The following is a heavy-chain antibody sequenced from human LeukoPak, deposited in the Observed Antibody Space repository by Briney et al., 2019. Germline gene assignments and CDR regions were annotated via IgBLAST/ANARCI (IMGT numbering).Heavy chain of an antibody. J-gene: IGHJ4*02. V-gene: IGHV1-69*05. CDR3: ARDLGLGDTWSTYYDSSGIFDY. CDR1: GGTLTSYA. D-gene: IGHD3-22*01. Sequence: SVKVSCKASGGTLTSYAISWVRQAPGQGLEWMGRIIPIFGTLKYAQKFQGRVTITTDESTSTAYMELSSLRSEDTAVYYCARDLGLGDTWSTYYDSSGIFDYWGQGTLVTVSS. CDR2: IIPIFGTL.